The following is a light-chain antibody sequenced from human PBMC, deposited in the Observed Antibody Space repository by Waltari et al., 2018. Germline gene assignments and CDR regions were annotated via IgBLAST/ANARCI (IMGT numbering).Light chain of an antibody. CDR1: SNDIGNYDL. Sequence: QSALTQPASVSGSPGQPITLSCTGTSNDIGNYDLVSWYQQRPGEAPKLLMYGATKRPSGVSNRFSGSKSGKTASLTISGLQTEDEADYYCFSFVAANSFVFGPGTKVTVL. CDR2: GAT. V-gene: IGLV2-23*01. CDR3: FSFVAANSFV. J-gene: IGLJ1*01.